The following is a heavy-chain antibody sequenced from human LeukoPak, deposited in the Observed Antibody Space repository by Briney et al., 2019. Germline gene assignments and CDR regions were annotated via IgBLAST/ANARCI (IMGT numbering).Heavy chain of an antibody. CDR3: ARDRIQLWLSYDYYYYGMDV. CDR1: GGSISSYY. J-gene: IGHJ6*02. Sequence: SETLSLTCTVSGGSISSYYWSWIRQPPGKGLEWIGYIYYSGSTNYNPSLKSRVTISVDTSKNQFSLKLSSVTAADTAVYYCARDRIQLWLSYDYYYYGMDVWGQGTTVTVSS. V-gene: IGHV4-59*12. CDR2: IYYSGST. D-gene: IGHD5-18*01.